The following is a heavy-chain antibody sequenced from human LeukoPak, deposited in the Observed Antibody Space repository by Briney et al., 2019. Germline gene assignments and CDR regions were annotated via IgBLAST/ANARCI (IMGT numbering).Heavy chain of an antibody. Sequence: SETLSLTCAVYGGSFSGYYWSWIRQPPGKGLEWIGEINHSGSTNYNPSLKSRVTISVDTSKNQFSLKLSSVTAADTAVYYCASSIDLGYCSGGSCYSGLSFDYWGRGTLVTVSS. J-gene: IGHJ4*02. V-gene: IGHV4-34*01. D-gene: IGHD2-15*01. CDR1: GGSFSGYY. CDR2: INHSGST. CDR3: ASSIDLGYCSGGSCYSGLSFDY.